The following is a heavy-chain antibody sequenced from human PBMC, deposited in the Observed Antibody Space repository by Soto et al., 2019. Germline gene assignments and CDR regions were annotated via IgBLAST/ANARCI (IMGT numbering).Heavy chain of an antibody. J-gene: IGHJ3*01. V-gene: IGHV3-9*01. CDR1: GFIFDDHV. D-gene: IGHD2-2*01. CDR3: VKDRGFCSSIGCPPDALDV. Sequence: EVQLVESGGDLVQPGGSLRLSCAASGFIFDDHVMHWVRQAPGKGLEWVSGISGNSDSVAYVASVMGRFTISRDNDKHSLYLHMNSLRPEDTALYYCVKDRGFCSSIGCPPDALDVWGRGTMVTVSS. CDR2: ISGNSDSV.